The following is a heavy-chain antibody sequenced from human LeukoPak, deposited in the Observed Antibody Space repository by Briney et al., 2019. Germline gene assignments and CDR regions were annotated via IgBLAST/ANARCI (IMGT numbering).Heavy chain of an antibody. J-gene: IGHJ4*02. CDR1: GGSISSTSYY. CDR3: ALYTSSFDY. D-gene: IGHD6-13*01. V-gene: IGHV4-39*01. CDR2: IYYSGST. Sequence: SETLSLTCTVYGGSISSTSYYWGWIRQPPGKGLEWIGSIYYSGSTYYNPSLKSRVTISVDTSKNQFSLKLSSVTAADTAMYYCALYTSSFDYWGQGTLVTVSS.